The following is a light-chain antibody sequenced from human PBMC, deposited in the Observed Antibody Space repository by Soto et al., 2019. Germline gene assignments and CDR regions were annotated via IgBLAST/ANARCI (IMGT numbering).Light chain of an antibody. J-gene: IGKJ5*01. V-gene: IGKV3-11*01. CDR2: DAS. CDR1: QSFRGL. Sequence: EVLLKNTPFTLSLSPGDRATLFCRASQSFRGLLAWYQQKPGQAPRPLIYDASNRATGIPARFSGSGSGTDFTLTISSLEPDDFAVYYCQQRADWPITFGQRRVLEVK. CDR3: QQRADWPIT.